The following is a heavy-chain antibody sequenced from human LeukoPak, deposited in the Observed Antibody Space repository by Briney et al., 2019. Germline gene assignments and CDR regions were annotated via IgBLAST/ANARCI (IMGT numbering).Heavy chain of an antibody. J-gene: IGHJ3*01. CDR3: AKDIKVRRQGRILSYYYDSSGYAFDY. D-gene: IGHD3-22*01. CDR2: ISGSGGST. V-gene: IGHV3-23*01. Sequence: SGGSLRLSCAASGFTFSSYAMSWVRQAPGKGLEWVSAISGSGGSTYYADSVKGRFTISRDNSKNTLYLQMNSLRAEDTAVYYCAKDIKVRRQGRILSYYYDSSGYAFDYWGQGTMVTVSS. CDR1: GFTFSSYA.